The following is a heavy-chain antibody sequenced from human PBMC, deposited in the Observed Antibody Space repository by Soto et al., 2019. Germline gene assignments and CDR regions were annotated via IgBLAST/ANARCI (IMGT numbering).Heavy chain of an antibody. CDR1: GDSVSSNTAS. D-gene: IGHD5-12*01. CDR3: AKGDNLGPKTGYAFDP. J-gene: IGHJ5*02. Sequence: SQTLSLTCAISGDSVSSNTASWNWVRQSPSRGLEWLGRTYSRSEWYNDYAVSVKSRIIINPDTSKNQFSLQLNSVTPEDTAVYYCAKGDNLGPKTGYAFDPWGQGILVTVSS. CDR2: TYSRSEWYN. V-gene: IGHV6-1*01.